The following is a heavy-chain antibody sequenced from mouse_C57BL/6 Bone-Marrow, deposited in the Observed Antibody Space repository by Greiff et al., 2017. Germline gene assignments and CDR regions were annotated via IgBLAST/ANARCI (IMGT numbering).Heavy chain of an antibody. V-gene: IGHV1-26*01. CDR1: GYTITDYY. CDR2: INPNNGGT. Sequence: EVQLQQSGPELVKPGASVKISCKASGYTITDYYMNWVKQSHGKSLEWIGDINPNNGGTSYNQKFKGKATLTVDKSSSTAYMELRSLTSEDSAVYYCARSDYWGQGTTLTVSS. J-gene: IGHJ2*01. CDR3: ARSDY.